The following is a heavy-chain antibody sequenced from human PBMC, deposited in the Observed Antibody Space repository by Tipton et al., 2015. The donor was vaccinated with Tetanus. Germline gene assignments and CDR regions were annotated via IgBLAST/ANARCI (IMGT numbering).Heavy chain of an antibody. CDR2: LDHEDGER. CDR3: ATLHWYSVSTRNPDY. J-gene: IGHJ4*02. D-gene: IGHD2-15*01. Sequence: QSGAEVKKPGASVRVSCEASGYRFSDHFIHWVRQAPGKGLEWMGGLDHEDGERIYGHQFQGRVTMTEDTYRDTAYMELTDLKSEDTAVYYCATLHWYSVSTRNPDYWGQGTLVTVSS. CDR1: GYRFSDHF. V-gene: IGHV1-24*01.